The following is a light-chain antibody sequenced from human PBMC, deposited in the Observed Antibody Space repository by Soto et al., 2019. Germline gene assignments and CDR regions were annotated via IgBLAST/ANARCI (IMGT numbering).Light chain of an antibody. CDR2: EAN. Sequence: DIKLTQSPSSLSASVGDRVTISCQASQDIGNYLNWYQQKPGRAPRLLIYEANNLETGVPSVFSGGGSGTHFNFTISSLQPEHIATYYCQQCDNLPFTFGLGTNLEIK. CDR3: QQCDNLPFT. CDR1: QDIGNY. V-gene: IGKV1-33*01. J-gene: IGKJ2*01.